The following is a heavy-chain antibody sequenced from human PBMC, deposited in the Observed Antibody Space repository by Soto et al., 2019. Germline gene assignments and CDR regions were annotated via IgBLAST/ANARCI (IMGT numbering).Heavy chain of an antibody. CDR3: ARGQVVAAQH. J-gene: IGHJ4*02. Sequence: QLQLQESGSGLVKPSQTLSLTCAVSGGSISSGGYSWSWIRQPPGKGLEWIGYIYHSGSTYYNPSHKSRVDISVARSKTQSSLKLSSVTAADTAVYYCARGQVVAAQHWGQGTLVTVSS. CDR1: GGSISSGGYS. CDR2: IYHSGST. D-gene: IGHD2-15*01. V-gene: IGHV4-30-2*01.